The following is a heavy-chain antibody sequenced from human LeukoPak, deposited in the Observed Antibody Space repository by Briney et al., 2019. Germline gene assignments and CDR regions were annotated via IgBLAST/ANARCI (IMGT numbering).Heavy chain of an antibody. V-gene: IGHV1-24*01. CDR2: FDPEDGET. D-gene: IGHD2-2*01. J-gene: IGHJ4*02. CDR1: GYPQTELS. CDR3: ATDLGYCRSTSCYSIG. Sequence: ASVKASCKLSGYPQTELSMHWVRKAPRKGLKCKGGFDPEDGETIYAHKLQGRVTMTEDTSTDTAYMELSSLRSEDTAVNSCATDLGYCRSTSCYSIGWGQGTLVTVSS.